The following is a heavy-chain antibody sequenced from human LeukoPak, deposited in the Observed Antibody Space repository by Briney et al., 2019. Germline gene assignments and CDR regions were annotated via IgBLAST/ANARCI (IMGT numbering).Heavy chain of an antibody. J-gene: IGHJ3*02. Sequence: GGSLRLSCAASGFTFSSYWMHWVRQAPGKGLVWVSRINSDGSSTSYADSVKGRFTISRDNAKNTLYLQMNGLRAEDTAVYYCARDARGHHAFDIGGQGTMVTVSS. CDR3: ARDARGHHAFDI. V-gene: IGHV3-74*01. D-gene: IGHD3-16*01. CDR2: INSDGSST. CDR1: GFTFSSYW.